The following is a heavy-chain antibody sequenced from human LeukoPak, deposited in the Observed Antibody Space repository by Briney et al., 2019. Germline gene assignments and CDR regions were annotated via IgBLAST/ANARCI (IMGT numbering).Heavy chain of an antibody. Sequence: GRSLRLSWAASGFTFSSYGMHWVRQAPGKGLEWVAVIWYDGSNKYYADSVKGRFTISRDNSKNTLYMQMNSLRAEDTAVYYCAKDFRNYYYYYMDVWGKGTTVTVSS. CDR2: IWYDGSNK. J-gene: IGHJ6*03. CDR3: AKDFRNYYYYYMDV. CDR1: GFTFSSYG. V-gene: IGHV3-33*06.